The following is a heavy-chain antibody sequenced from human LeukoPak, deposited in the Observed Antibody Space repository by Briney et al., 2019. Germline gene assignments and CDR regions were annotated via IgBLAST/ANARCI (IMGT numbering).Heavy chain of an antibody. CDR3: ARRVHSSSWSSYFDY. D-gene: IGHD6-13*01. CDR1: GGAIGSYY. V-gene: IGHV4-59*01. J-gene: IGHJ4*02. CDR2: IYYSGGT. Sequence: SETLSLTCTVSGGAIGSYYWSWIRQPPGKGLEWIGHIYYSGGTYYNPSLKGRVTISVDKSKNQFFLKLSSVTATDTAVYYCARRVHSSSWSSYFDYWGQETLVTVSS.